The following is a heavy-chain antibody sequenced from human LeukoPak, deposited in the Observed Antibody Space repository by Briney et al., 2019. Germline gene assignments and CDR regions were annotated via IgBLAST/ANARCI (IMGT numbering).Heavy chain of an antibody. Sequence: ASVKVSFKATGGTFSIYAISCVRQALGQGLEWMGRIIPILGIANYAQKFQGRVTITADKSTSTAYMELSSLRSEDTAVYYCAKDLYYYHSSGYYSPGYWGQGTLVTVSS. J-gene: IGHJ4*02. CDR3: AKDLYYYHSSGYYSPGY. CDR1: GGTFSIYA. D-gene: IGHD3-22*01. CDR2: IIPILGIA. V-gene: IGHV1-69*04.